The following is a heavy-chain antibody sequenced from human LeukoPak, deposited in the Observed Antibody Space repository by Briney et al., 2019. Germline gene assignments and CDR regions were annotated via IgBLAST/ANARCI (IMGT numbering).Heavy chain of an antibody. CDR3: AREGYGGNSIYYYYMDV. D-gene: IGHD4-23*01. CDR2: IYHSGST. V-gene: IGHV4-38-2*02. Sequence: SETLSLTCTVSGYSISSGYYWGWIRPPPGKGLEWIGSIYHSGSTYYNPSLKSRVTISVDTSKNQFSLKLSSVTAADTAVYYCAREGYGGNSIYYYYMDVWGKGTTVTVSS. J-gene: IGHJ6*03. CDR1: GYSISSGYY.